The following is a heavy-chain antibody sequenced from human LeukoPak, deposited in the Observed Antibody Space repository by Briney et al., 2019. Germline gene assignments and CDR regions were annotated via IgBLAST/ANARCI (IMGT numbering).Heavy chain of an antibody. CDR1: GFIFDNFG. V-gene: IGHV3-23*01. CDR2: ISGTGGST. CDR3: AREGGYSYYFDY. J-gene: IGHJ4*02. D-gene: IGHD3-10*01. Sequence: GGTLRLSCAASGFIFDNFGMSWVRQAPGKGLEWVSLISGTGGSTYYADSVKGRFTISRDNSKNTLYLQMNSLRAEDTAVYYCAREGGYSYYFDYWGQGTLVTVSS.